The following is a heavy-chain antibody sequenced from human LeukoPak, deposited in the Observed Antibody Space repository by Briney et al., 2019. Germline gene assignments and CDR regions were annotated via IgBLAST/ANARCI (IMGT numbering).Heavy chain of an antibody. V-gene: IGHV4-39*01. Sequence: SENLSLTCTVSGGSISSSSYYWGWIRQPPGKGLEWIGSIYYSGSTYYNPSLKSRVTISVDTSKNQFSLKLSSVTAADTAVYYCARRVVRGVIIDENWFDPWGQGTLVTVSS. CDR3: ARRVVRGVIIDENWFDP. CDR2: IYYSGST. D-gene: IGHD3-10*01. CDR1: GGSISSSSYY. J-gene: IGHJ5*02.